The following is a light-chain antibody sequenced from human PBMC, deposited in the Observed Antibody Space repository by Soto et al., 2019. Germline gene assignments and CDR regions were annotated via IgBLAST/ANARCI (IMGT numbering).Light chain of an antibody. CDR3: QQYNSYSYT. V-gene: IGKV1-5*01. CDR2: DAS. CDR1: QSISGW. Sequence: DIQMTQSPSTLSASVGDRVTITCRASQSISGWLAWYQQKPGKAPRLLIYDASSLESGVPSRFSGSGSGTEFTLTINSLQPDDSATYYCQQYNSYSYTFGPGTKVDIK. J-gene: IGKJ3*01.